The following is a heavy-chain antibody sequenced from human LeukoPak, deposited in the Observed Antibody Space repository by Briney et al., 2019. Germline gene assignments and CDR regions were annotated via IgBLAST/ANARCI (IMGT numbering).Heavy chain of an antibody. V-gene: IGHV4-39*07. Sequence: PSETLSLTCTVSGGSISSSSYYWGWIRQPPGKGLEWIGSIYYSGSTYYNPSLKSRVTLSVDTSKNQFSLKLSSVTAADTAMYYCARDGNALWGQGTLVTVSS. CDR1: GGSISSSSYY. CDR3: ARDGNAL. CDR2: IYYSGST. J-gene: IGHJ4*02. D-gene: IGHD1-1*01.